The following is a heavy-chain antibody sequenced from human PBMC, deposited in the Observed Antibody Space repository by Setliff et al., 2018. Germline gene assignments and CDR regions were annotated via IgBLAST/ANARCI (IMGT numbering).Heavy chain of an antibody. CDR2: INTNTGNP. J-gene: IGHJ6*03. CDR3: ARGEYTSLPSGVYYHMDV. CDR1: GYSFSSYA. D-gene: IGHD6-6*01. V-gene: IGHV7-4-1*02. Sequence: ASVKVSCKASGYSFSSYAMNWVRQAPGQGLEWMGWINTNTGNPTYAQGFTGRFVFSLDTSVSTTYLQISSLKAEDTAVYYCARGEYTSLPSGVYYHMDVWGKGTTVTVSS.